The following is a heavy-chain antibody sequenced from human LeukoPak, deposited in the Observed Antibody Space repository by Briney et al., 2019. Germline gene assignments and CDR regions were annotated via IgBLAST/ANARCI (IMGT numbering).Heavy chain of an antibody. V-gene: IGHV3-7*01. CDR3: ARDIDVSAVTTIALFY. J-gene: IGHJ4*02. CDR1: GFTFSSYW. D-gene: IGHD4-17*01. CDR2: INQDGSEK. Sequence: PGGSLRLSCAASGFTFSSYWMNWVRQAPGKGLEWVASINQDGSEKYYLDSVKGRFTISRDNAKNSLYLQMNSLRAEDTAVYYCARDIDVSAVTTIALFYWGQGTLVTVSS.